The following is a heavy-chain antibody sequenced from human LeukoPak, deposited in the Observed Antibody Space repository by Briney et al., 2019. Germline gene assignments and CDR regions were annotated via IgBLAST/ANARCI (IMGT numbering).Heavy chain of an antibody. D-gene: IGHD5-18*01. CDR2: IIPVLNIT. V-gene: IGHV1-69*04. CDR1: GGTFSTSA. Sequence: ASVKVSCKTSGGTFSTSAITWVRQAPGQGLEWMGRIIPVLNITTYAQRFQGRVTITADTSTSTVYMELSSLRSEETAVYYCARDQGLTAPPPYGLDVWGQGTTVIVSS. CDR3: ARDQGLTAPPPYGLDV. J-gene: IGHJ6*02.